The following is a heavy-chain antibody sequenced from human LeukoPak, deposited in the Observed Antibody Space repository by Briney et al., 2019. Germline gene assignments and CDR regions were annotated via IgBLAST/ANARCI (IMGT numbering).Heavy chain of an antibody. D-gene: IGHD5-18*01. J-gene: IGHJ3*02. CDR2: ISYDGGNK. Sequence: GGSLRLSCAASGFTFAIHAMTRVRQAPGKGLEWVAVISYDGGNKYYADSVKGRFTISRDNSKNTLYLQMNSLRAEDTAVYYCASTGYSYAVNEIHAFDIWGQGTMVTVSS. CDR1: GFTFAIHA. V-gene: IGHV3-30*03. CDR3: ASTGYSYAVNEIHAFDI.